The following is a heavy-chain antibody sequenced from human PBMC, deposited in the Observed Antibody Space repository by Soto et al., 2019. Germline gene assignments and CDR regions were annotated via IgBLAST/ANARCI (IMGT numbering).Heavy chain of an antibody. CDR2: IDNSGST. J-gene: IGHJ4*02. CDR3: ARGGQDFWSGPFDY. D-gene: IGHD3-3*01. V-gene: IGHV4-4*07. CDR1: GGSISNYF. Sequence: SETLSLTCTVSGGSISNYFCNWIRQPAGKGLEWIGRIDNSGSTNYNPSLKSRITMSADTSRNQFSLKSNSVTAADTAVYYCARGGQDFWSGPFDYWGQGALVTVSS.